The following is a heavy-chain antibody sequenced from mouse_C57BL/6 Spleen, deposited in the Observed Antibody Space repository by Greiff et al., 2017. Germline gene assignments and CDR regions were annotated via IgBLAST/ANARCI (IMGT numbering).Heavy chain of an antibody. V-gene: IGHV1-55*01. CDR1: GYTFTSYW. CDR2: IYPGSGST. D-gene: IGHD1-1*01. CDR3: ASRIYYYGSSPHWYFEV. J-gene: IGHJ1*03. Sequence: QVHVKQPGAELVKPGASVKMSCKASGYTFTSYWITWVKQRPGQGLEWIGDIYPGSGSTNYNEKFKSKATLTVDTSSSTAYMQRSSLTSEDSAVYYCASRIYYYGSSPHWYFEVWGTGTTVTVSS.